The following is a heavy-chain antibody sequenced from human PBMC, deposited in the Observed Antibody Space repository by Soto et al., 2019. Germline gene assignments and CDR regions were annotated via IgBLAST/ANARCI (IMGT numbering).Heavy chain of an antibody. CDR3: ANGRSEYYDSRGYPGDVFDI. Sequence: LRLSCAASGFTFSSYGMHWVRQAPGKGLEWVAVISYDGSNKYYADSVKGRFTISRDNSKNTLYLQMNSLRAEDTAVYYCANGRSEYYDSRGYPGDVFDIGAQGKMAT. CDR1: GFTFSSYG. V-gene: IGHV3-30*18. D-gene: IGHD3-22*01. CDR2: ISYDGSNK. J-gene: IGHJ3*02.